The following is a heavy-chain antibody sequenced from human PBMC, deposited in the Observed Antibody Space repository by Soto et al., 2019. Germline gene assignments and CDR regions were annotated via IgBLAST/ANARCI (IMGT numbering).Heavy chain of an antibody. CDR2: ISAYNGNT. Sequence: ASVKVSCKASGYTFSSYGITWVRQAPGQGPEWMGWISAYNGNTDYAQKYQGRLTVTTDTSTSTAYMELRSLTSEDTAVYYCAADAGSYYYYYGMDVWGQGPRSPSP. V-gene: IGHV1-18*01. J-gene: IGHJ6*02. D-gene: IGHD1-26*01. CDR1: GYTFSSYG. CDR3: AADAGSYYYYYGMDV.